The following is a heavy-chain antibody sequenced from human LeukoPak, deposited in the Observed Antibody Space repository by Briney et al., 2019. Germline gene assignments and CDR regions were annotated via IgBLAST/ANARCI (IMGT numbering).Heavy chain of an antibody. D-gene: IGHD6-19*01. J-gene: IGHJ3*02. CDR1: GFTFSDYY. Sequence: PGGSLRLSCAASGFTFSDYYMSWIRQAPGKGLVWVSYISSSGSIYYADSVKGRFTISRDNAKNSLYLQMTSLRADDTAVYYCARDIRSSSGPIDAFDIWGQGTMVTVPS. CDR2: ISSSGSI. CDR3: ARDIRSSSGPIDAFDI. V-gene: IGHV3-11*04.